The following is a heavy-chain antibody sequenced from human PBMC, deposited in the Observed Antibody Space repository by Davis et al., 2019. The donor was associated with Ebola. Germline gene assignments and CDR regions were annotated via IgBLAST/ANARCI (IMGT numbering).Heavy chain of an antibody. V-gene: IGHV4-34*01. Sequence: MPGGSLRLSCAVYGGSFSGYYWSWIRQPPGKGLEWIGEINHSGSTNYNPSLKSRVTISVDTSKNQFSLKLSSVTAADTAVYYCARVVYDFWSGYYSGNWFDPWGQGTLVTVSS. J-gene: IGHJ5*02. D-gene: IGHD3-3*01. CDR2: INHSGST. CDR1: GGSFSGYY. CDR3: ARVVYDFWSGYYSGNWFDP.